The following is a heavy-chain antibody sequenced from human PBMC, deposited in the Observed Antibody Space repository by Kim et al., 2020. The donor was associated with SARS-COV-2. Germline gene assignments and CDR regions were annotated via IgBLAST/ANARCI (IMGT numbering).Heavy chain of an antibody. CDR2: ISAYNGNT. CDR1: GYTFTSYG. Sequence: ASVKVSCKASGYTFTSYGISWVRQAPGQGLEWMGWISAYNGNTNYAQKLQGRVTMTTDTSTSTAYMELRSLRSDDTAVYYCARETAMVTVRYYYGMDVWGQGTTVTVSS. D-gene: IGHD5-18*01. V-gene: IGHV1-18*01. J-gene: IGHJ6*02. CDR3: ARETAMVTVRYYYGMDV.